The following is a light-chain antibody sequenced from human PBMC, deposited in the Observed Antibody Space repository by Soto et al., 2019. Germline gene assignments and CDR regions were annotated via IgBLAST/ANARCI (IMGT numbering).Light chain of an antibody. CDR2: GAS. CDR1: QSVSSSY. J-gene: IGKJ5*01. Sequence: EIVLTQSPGTLSLSPGESATLSCRASQSVSSSYLAWYQQKPGQAPRLLIYGASSRATGIPDRFSGSGSGTDFTLTISSLQSEDFAIYYCQQYYDWPITFGQGARLEIK. V-gene: IGKV3-20*01. CDR3: QQYYDWPIT.